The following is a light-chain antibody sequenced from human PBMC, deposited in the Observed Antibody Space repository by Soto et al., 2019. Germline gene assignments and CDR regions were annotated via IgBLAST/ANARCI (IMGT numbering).Light chain of an antibody. CDR1: QSVSSY. V-gene: IGKV3-20*01. J-gene: IGKJ1*01. Sequence: EIVLTQSPATLSLSPGERATLSCRASQSVSSYLAWYQQKPGQAPRLLIYGASNRATGIPDRFSGSGSGTDFTLTISRLEPEDFAVYYCQQYGSPRTFGQGTKV. CDR3: QQYGSPRT. CDR2: GAS.